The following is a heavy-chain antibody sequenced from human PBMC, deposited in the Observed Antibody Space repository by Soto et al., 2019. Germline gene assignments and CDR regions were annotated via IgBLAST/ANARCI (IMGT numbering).Heavy chain of an antibody. CDR2: ISSSSSYI. CDR1: GFTFSSYS. D-gene: IGHD2-2*01. Sequence: GGSLRLSCAASGFTFSSYSMNWVRQAPGKGLGWVSSISSSSSYIYYADSVKGRFTISRDNAKNSLYLQMNSLRAEDTAVYYCARDRVVVPAAKRIYYYYMDVWGKGTTVTVSS. V-gene: IGHV3-21*01. CDR3: ARDRVVVPAAKRIYYYYMDV. J-gene: IGHJ6*03.